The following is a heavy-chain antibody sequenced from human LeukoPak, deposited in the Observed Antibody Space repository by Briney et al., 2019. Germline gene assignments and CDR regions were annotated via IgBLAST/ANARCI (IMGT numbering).Heavy chain of an antibody. CDR1: GYTFTSYY. D-gene: IGHD6-19*01. V-gene: IGHV1-46*01. CDR2: INPSGGST. J-gene: IGHJ4*02. CDR3: ARTFIAVESFDY. Sequence: ASVKVSCKASGYTFTSYYMHWVRQAPGQGLEWMGIINPSGGSTSYAQKFQGRVTITRDTSASTAYMELSSLRSEDTAVYYCARTFIAVESFDYWGQGTLVTVSS.